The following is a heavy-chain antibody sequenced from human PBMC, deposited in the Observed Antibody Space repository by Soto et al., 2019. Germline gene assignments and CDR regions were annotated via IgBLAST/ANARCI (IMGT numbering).Heavy chain of an antibody. D-gene: IGHD2-2*01. V-gene: IGHV5-51*03. CDR3: ARAGGGYCRTTSCYLFDP. CDR2: IYPGDSDT. J-gene: IGHJ5*02. CDR1: GYSFTTYW. Sequence: EVQLVQSGAEVKKPGESLKISCKGSGYSFTTYWIGWVRQMPGKGLEWMGIIYPGDSDTRYSPSFQGQVTISADTSISTAYLQWSSLKASDTAIYYCARAGGGYCRTTSCYLFDPWGQGTLVTVSS.